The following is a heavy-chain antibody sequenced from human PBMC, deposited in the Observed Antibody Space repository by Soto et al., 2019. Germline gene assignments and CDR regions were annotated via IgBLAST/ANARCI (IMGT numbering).Heavy chain of an antibody. J-gene: IGHJ4*02. V-gene: IGHV1-69*13. Sequence: GASVKVSCKASGGTFSSYAISWVRQAPGQGLEWMGGIIPIFGTANYAQKFQGRVTITADESTSTAYMELSSLRSEDTAVYYCARPQTEAYYFDYWGQGSLVTVSS. CDR1: GGTFSSYA. CDR2: IIPIFGTA. CDR3: ARPQTEAYYFDY. D-gene: IGHD2-21*02.